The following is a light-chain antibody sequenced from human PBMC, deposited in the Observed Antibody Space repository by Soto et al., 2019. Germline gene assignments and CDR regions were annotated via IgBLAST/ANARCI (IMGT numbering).Light chain of an antibody. J-gene: IGLJ3*02. CDR1: SSDVGTYNL. CDR2: EVS. CDR3: WSYAGSSTLVV. V-gene: IGLV2-23*02. Sequence: QSALTQPASVSGSPGQSITISCTGTSSDVGTYNLVSWYQQHAGKAPKLMIYEVSKRPSGVSNRFSGSNSGNTASLTISWLQAEDEADYYCWSYAGSSTLVVFGGGTKLTVL.